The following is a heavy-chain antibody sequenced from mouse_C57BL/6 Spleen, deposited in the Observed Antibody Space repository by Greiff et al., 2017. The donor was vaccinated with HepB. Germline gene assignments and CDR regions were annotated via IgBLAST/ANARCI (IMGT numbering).Heavy chain of an antibody. CDR2: IDPNSGGT. V-gene: IGHV1-72*01. D-gene: IGHD2-4*01. CDR3: ARSFYYDYDGRGAWFAY. J-gene: IGHJ3*01. Sequence: QVQLQQPGAELVKPGASVKLSCKASGYTFTSYWMPWVKQRPGRGLEWIGRIDPNSGGTKYNEKFKSKATLTVDKPSSTAYMQLSSLTSEDSAVYYCARSFYYDYDGRGAWFAYWGQGTLVTVSA. CDR1: GYTFTSYW.